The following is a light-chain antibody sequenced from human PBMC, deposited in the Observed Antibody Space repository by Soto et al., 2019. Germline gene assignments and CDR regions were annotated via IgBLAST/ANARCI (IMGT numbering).Light chain of an antibody. CDR3: QQYANSPLT. CDR1: QSVSSSY. J-gene: IGKJ3*01. Sequence: EIVLTQSPGTLSLSPGEGATLSCRASQSVSSSYLAWYQQKPGQAPRLLIYGASSRATGIPDRFSGSGSGTDFTITISRLEPEDFAVYYCQQYANSPLTFGPGTKVDIK. V-gene: IGKV3-20*01. CDR2: GAS.